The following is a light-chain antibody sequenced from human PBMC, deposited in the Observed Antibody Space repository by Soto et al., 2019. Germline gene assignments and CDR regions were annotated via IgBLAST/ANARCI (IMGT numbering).Light chain of an antibody. CDR3: QQYESYSWT. V-gene: IGKV1-5*01. Sequence: DIPITQSPSSPSASVGNKVTLTCRPSQSISSHLNWFQQKPGEAPTLLIYAASYLQSGVPSRSSGSGSGTEFTLTISSLQPDDSATYYCQQYESYSWTFGQGTKVDIK. CDR2: AAS. J-gene: IGKJ1*01. CDR1: QSISSH.